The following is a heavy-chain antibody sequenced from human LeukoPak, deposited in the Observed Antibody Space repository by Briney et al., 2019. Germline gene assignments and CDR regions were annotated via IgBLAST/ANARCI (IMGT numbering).Heavy chain of an antibody. D-gene: IGHD1-1*01. Sequence: GGSLRLSCAASGFTVSSNYMSSGRQAPGKGLEWGSVIYSGASTYYADTVQGRFTISRDNSKNTLYLQMNSLRAEDTAVYYCERVKRERGTDYWGQETLVTVSS. CDR1: GFTVSSNY. CDR3: ERVKRERGTDY. CDR2: IYSGAST. V-gene: IGHV3-53*01. J-gene: IGHJ4*02.